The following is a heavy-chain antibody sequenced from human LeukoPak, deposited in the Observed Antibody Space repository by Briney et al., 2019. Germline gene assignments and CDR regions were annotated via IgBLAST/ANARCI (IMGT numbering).Heavy chain of an antibody. CDR2: LGSTGST. J-gene: IGHJ4*02. D-gene: IGHD6-13*01. CDR1: GFTFSNYV. CDR3: ATVRYASAWYLFDH. Sequence: GGSLRLSCAASGFTFSNYVMSWVRQAPGKGLEWVSSLGSTGSTYYIDSVKGRLSISRDYSQNTLYLEMNSLRAEDTATYFCATVRYASAWYLFDHWGRGTLVAVSS. V-gene: IGHV3-23*01.